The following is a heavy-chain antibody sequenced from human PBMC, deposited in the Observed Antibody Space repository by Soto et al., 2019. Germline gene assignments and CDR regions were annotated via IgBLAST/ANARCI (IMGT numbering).Heavy chain of an antibody. CDR3: AREGSYSAYNFAHGIQLWSFDF. CDR1: GGSINTFY. Sequence: LSLTCTVSGGSINTFYWSWVRQPAGKGLEWIGRIFSSGSTSFNPSLESRVAMSVDTSKNHFSLNLSSVTAADMAVYYCAREGSYSAYNFAHGIQLWSFDFWGQGALVTVSA. D-gene: IGHD5-12*01. CDR2: IFSSGST. J-gene: IGHJ4*02. V-gene: IGHV4-4*07.